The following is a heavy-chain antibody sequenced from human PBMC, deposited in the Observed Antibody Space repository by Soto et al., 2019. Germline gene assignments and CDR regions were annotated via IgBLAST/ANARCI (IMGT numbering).Heavy chain of an antibody. J-gene: IGHJ6*02. CDR2: IKQDGSER. CDR1: GFTFRIYW. V-gene: IGHV3-7*03. CDR3: ARVTYYYYGLDV. Sequence: GGSLRLSCAASGFTFRIYWMTWVRQAPGKGLEWVANIKQDGSERNYVDSVKGRFTISRDNAKNSLYLQVNSLRAEDTAVYYCARVTYYYYGLDVWGQGTKVTVYS.